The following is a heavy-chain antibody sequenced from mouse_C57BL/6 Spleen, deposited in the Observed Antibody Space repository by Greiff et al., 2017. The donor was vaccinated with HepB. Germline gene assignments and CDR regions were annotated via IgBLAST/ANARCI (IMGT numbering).Heavy chain of an antibody. Sequence: VQLQESGAELVRPGASVKLSCKASGYTFTDYYINWVKQRPGQGLEWIARIYPGSGNTYYNEKFKGKATLTAEKSSSTAYMQLSSLTSEDSAVYFCARRGQTGTFDYWGQGTTLTVSS. CDR2: IYPGSGNT. V-gene: IGHV1-76*01. J-gene: IGHJ2*01. CDR1: GYTFTDYY. CDR3: ARRGQTGTFDY. D-gene: IGHD4-1*01.